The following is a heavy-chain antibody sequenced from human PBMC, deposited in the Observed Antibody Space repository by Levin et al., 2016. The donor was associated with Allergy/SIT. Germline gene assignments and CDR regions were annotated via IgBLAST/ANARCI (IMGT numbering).Heavy chain of an antibody. CDR1: RFAFSSYA. D-gene: IGHD3-9*01. CDR2: ISASGGST. V-gene: IGHV3-23*01. J-gene: IGHJ4*02. CDR3: ARTPTSPFVVAGYDSPYYFDY. Sequence: GGSLRLSCAVSRFAFSSYAMSWVRQAPGKRMEWVSAISASGGSTYYADSVKGRFTISRDNSKDTLFLQMDSLRAEDTAVYYCARTPTSPFVVAGYDSPYYFDYWGQGTLVTVSS.